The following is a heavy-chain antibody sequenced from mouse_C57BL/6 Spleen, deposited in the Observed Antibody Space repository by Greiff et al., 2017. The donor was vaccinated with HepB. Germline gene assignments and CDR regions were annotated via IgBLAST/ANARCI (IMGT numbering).Heavy chain of an antibody. J-gene: IGHJ1*03. D-gene: IGHD1-1*01. CDR2: IDPSDSYT. CDR1: GYTFTSYW. V-gene: IGHV1-50*01. CDR3: ARPGGSSYDWYFDV. Sequence: QVQLQQPGAELVKPGASVKLSCKASGYTFTSYWMQWVKQRPGQGLEWIGEIDPSDSYTNYNQKFKGKATLTVDTSSSTAYMQLSSLTSEDSAVYYCARPGGSSYDWYFDVWGTGTTVTVSS.